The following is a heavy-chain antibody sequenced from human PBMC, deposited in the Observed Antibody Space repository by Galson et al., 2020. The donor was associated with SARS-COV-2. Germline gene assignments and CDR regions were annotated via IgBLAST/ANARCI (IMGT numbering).Heavy chain of an antibody. CDR1: GYTFTSYY. D-gene: IGHD3-22*01. J-gene: IGHJ4*02. V-gene: IGHV1-46*01. CDR3: ARDWRIYDSSGSPTHFDY. Sequence: ASVKVSCKASGYTFTSYYMHWVRQAPGQGLEWMGIINPSGGSTSYAQKFQGRVTMTRDTSTSTVYMELSSLRSEDTAVYYCARDWRIYDSSGSPTHFDYWGQGTLVTVSS. CDR2: INPSGGST.